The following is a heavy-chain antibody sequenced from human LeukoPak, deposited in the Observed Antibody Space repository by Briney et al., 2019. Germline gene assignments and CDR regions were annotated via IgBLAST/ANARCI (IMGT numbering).Heavy chain of an antibody. CDR2: ISYDGSNK. Sequence: GGSLRLSCAASGFTFSSYAMSWVRQAPGKGLEWVAVISYDGSNKYYADSVKGRFTISRDNSKNTLYLQMNSLRAEDTAVYYCAKDRDAMIVVVHDAFDIWGQGTMVTVSS. CDR1: GFTFSSYA. J-gene: IGHJ3*02. CDR3: AKDRDAMIVVVHDAFDI. D-gene: IGHD3-22*01. V-gene: IGHV3-30*18.